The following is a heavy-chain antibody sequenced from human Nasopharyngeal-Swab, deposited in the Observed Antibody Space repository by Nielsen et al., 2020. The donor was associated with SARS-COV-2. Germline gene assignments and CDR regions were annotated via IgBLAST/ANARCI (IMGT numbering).Heavy chain of an antibody. V-gene: IGHV3-30*03. CDR2: ISYDGSNK. CDR3: ARVMVAAAGSMDYYYGMDV. J-gene: IGHJ6*02. D-gene: IGHD6-13*01. Sequence: GESLKISCAASGFTFSSYGMHWVRQAPGKGLEWVAVISYDGSNKYYADSVKGRFTISRDNAKNSLYLQMNSLRAEDTAVYYCARVMVAAAGSMDYYYGMDVWGQGTTVTVSS. CDR1: GFTFSSYG.